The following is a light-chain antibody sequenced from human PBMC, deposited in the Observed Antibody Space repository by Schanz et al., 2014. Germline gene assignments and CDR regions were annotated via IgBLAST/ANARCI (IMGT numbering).Light chain of an antibody. CDR1: QSVSSN. V-gene: IGKV3-20*01. Sequence: EVVLTQSPATLSLSPGERATLSCRASQSVSSNLARHQQKPGQAPRLLIYGASRRAAGIPDRFSGSGSGTDFSLTISRLEPEDFAVYYCQQYGISRFTFGPGTKVDIK. J-gene: IGKJ3*01. CDR3: QQYGISRFT. CDR2: GAS.